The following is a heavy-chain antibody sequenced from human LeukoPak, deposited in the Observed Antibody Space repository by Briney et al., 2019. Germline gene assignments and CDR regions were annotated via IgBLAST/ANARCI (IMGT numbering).Heavy chain of an antibody. CDR1: GFTFSSYA. Sequence: GGSLRLSRAASGFTFSSYAMSWVRQAPGKGLEWVSAISGNGGSTYYADSVKGRFTISRDNSKNTLYLQMNSLRAEDTAVYYCAKDLDSGTGGGYDYWGQGTLVTVSS. D-gene: IGHD3-16*01. J-gene: IGHJ4*02. CDR2: ISGNGGST. V-gene: IGHV3-23*01. CDR3: AKDLDSGTGGGYDY.